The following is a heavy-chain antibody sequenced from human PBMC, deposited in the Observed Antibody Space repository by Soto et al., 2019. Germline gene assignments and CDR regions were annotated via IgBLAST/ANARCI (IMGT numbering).Heavy chain of an antibody. D-gene: IGHD3-22*01. Sequence: GASLKISCKGSGDSFSSYWIGWVRQMPGKGLEWMGIIYPGDSDTRYSPSFQGQVTISADKSISTAYLQWSSLKASDTAMYYCARKVHDSSGYSYFDYWGQGTLVTVSS. CDR2: IYPGDSDT. J-gene: IGHJ4*02. CDR1: GDSFSSYW. CDR3: ARKVHDSSGYSYFDY. V-gene: IGHV5-51*01.